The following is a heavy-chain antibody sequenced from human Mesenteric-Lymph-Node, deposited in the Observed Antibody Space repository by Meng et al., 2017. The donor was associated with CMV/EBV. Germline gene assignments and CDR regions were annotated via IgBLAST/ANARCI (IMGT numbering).Heavy chain of an antibody. V-gene: IGHV3-30*04. D-gene: IGHD2-15*01. CDR1: GFPFSSYS. CDR2: ISFDGRIK. Sequence: GRPLRLSCAASGFPFSSYSLHWVRQAPGKGLDWVSLISFDGRIKHYADSVKGRFTLSRDTSKSTLFLQMNSLRPEETGVYYCARVVGARWLDHWGQGTLVTVSS. J-gene: IGHJ4*02. CDR3: ARVVGARWLDH.